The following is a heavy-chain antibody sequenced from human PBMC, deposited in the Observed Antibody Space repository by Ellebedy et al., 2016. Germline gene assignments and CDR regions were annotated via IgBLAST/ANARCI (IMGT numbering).Heavy chain of an antibody. J-gene: IGHJ4*02. CDR3: ARDPPSITTRTWG. D-gene: IGHD3-22*01. CDR2: IYSGGTT. Sequence: GGSLRLXXAASGITVSNNYMRWVRQAPGKGLEWVSLIYSGGTTYYADSVKGRFTISRDSSNNTLYLQMNSLRAEDTAVYYCARDPPSITTRTWGWGQGTLVTVSS. CDR1: GITVSNNY. V-gene: IGHV3-66*01.